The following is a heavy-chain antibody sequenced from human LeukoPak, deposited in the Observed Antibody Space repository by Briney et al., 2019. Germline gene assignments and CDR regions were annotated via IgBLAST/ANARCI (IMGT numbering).Heavy chain of an antibody. CDR1: GFTLSTYW. V-gene: IGHV3-7*01. D-gene: IGHD3-16*01. Sequence: GGSLRLSCEASGFTLSTYWMTWVRQVPGKGLDWVANINPDGSGKRYVDSVKGRFTIARDNADNSLSLQMNSLRAEDTAVYCCASWGAGGNSWGQGTLVTVSS. CDR3: ASWGAGGNS. CDR2: INPDGSGK. J-gene: IGHJ4*02.